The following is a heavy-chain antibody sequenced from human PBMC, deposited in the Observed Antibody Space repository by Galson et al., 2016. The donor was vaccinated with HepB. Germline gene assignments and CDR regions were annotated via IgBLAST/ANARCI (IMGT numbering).Heavy chain of an antibody. CDR3: AASLYDILTDYPTKPFDP. CDR1: GGTFSSYT. Sequence: SVKVSCKASGGTFSSYTISWVRQAPGQGLEWMGRIIPILGIANYAQKFQGRATITADKSTSTAYMELRSLRSEDTAVYYCAASLYDILTDYPTKPFDPWGQGTLVTVSS. D-gene: IGHD3-9*01. V-gene: IGHV1-69*02. CDR2: IIPILGIA. J-gene: IGHJ5*02.